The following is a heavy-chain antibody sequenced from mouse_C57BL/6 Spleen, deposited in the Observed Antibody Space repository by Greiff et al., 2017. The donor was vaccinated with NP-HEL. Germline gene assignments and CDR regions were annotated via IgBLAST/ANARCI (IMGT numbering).Heavy chain of an antibody. Sequence: QVQLQQSGAELVRPGASVTLSCKASGYTFTDYEMHWVKQTPVHGLEWIGAIDPETGGTAYNQKFKGKAILTADESSSTAYMELRSLTSEDYAVYYRTGLDSGGFDYWGQGTTLTVSS. CDR1: GYTFTDYE. CDR3: TGLDSGGFDY. CDR2: IDPETGGT. J-gene: IGHJ2*01. V-gene: IGHV1-15*01.